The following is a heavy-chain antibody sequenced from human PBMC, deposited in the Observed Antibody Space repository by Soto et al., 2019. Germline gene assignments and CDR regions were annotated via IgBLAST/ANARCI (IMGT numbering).Heavy chain of an antibody. CDR2: ISAYNGNT. J-gene: IGHJ6*02. CDR1: GYTFTSYG. V-gene: IGHV1-18*01. D-gene: IGHD2-8*01. CDR3: ERAHPDGYYYYGMDV. Sequence: ASVKVSFKASGYTFTSYGISWVRQAPGQGLEWMGWISAYNGNTKYAQKLQGRVTMTTDTSTSTAYMELRSLRSDDTAVYYCERAHPDGYYYYGMDVWGQGTTVTVSS.